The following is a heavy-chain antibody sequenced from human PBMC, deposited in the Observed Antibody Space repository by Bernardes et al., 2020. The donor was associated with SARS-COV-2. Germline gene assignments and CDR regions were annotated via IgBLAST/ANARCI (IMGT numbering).Heavy chain of an antibody. CDR1: GFTFSSYA. CDR2: ISGSGGST. D-gene: IGHD2-2*01. CDR3: AKEWGYCSSTSCPYFDY. V-gene: IGHV3-23*01. Sequence: GGSLRLSCAASGFTFSSYAMSWVRQAPGKGREWVSAISGSGGSTYYADSVKGRFTISRDNSKNTLYLQMNSLRAEDTAVYYCAKEWGYCSSTSCPYFDYWGQGTLVTVSS. J-gene: IGHJ4*02.